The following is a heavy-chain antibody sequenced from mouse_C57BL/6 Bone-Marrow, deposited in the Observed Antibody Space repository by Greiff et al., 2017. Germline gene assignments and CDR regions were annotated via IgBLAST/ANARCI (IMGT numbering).Heavy chain of an antibody. V-gene: IGHV1-62-2*01. CDR2: FYPGSGSI. J-gene: IGHJ3*01. CDR1: GYPFTEYT. Sequence: VQLQQSGAELVKPGASVKLSCKASGYPFTEYTIHWVKQRSGQGLAGIGWFYPGSGSIKYNEKFKDKATLTADKSSSTVYMELSRLTSEVSAVYLCARHAIDYGNYGGCAYWGQGTLVTVSA. D-gene: IGHD2-1*01. CDR3: ARHAIDYGNYGGCAY.